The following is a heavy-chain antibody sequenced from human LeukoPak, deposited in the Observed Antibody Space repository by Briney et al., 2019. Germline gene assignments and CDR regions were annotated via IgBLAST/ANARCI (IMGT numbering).Heavy chain of an antibody. CDR2: ISYDGSNK. D-gene: IGHD2-15*01. Sequence: PGGTLRLSCAASGFTFSSYAMHWVRQAPGKGLEWVAVISYDGSNKYYADSVKGRFTISRDNSKNTLYLQMNSLRAEDTAVYYCAAGGVGAADNAFDIWGQGTMVTVSS. CDR3: AAGGVGAADNAFDI. J-gene: IGHJ3*02. V-gene: IGHV3-30*04. CDR1: GFTFSSYA.